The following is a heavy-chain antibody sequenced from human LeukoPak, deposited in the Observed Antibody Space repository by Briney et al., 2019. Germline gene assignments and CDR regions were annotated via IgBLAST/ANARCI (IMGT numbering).Heavy chain of an antibody. CDR2: IKQDGSEK. V-gene: IGHV3-7*01. D-gene: IGHD3-3*01. Sequence: GGSLRLSCAASGFTFSSYWMSWVRQAPGKGLEWVANIKQDGSEKYYVDSVKGRFTISRDNAKNSLYLQMNSLRAEDTAVYYCARVKDFWGGHYYYYYYGMDVWGQGTTVTVSS. CDR1: GFTFSSYW. J-gene: IGHJ6*02. CDR3: ARVKDFWGGHYYYYYYGMDV.